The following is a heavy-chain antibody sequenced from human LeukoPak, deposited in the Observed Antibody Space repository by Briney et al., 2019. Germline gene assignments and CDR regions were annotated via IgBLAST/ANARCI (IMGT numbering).Heavy chain of an antibody. Sequence: GSLRLSCAASGFTFSSYSMNWVRQAPGKGLEWVSSISSSSYIYYADSVKGRFTISRDNAKNSLYLQMNSLRAEDTAVYYCARDRSSGIAVGYWGQGTLVTVSS. J-gene: IGHJ4*02. D-gene: IGHD6-19*01. CDR2: ISSSSYI. V-gene: IGHV3-21*04. CDR3: ARDRSSGIAVGY. CDR1: GFTFSSYS.